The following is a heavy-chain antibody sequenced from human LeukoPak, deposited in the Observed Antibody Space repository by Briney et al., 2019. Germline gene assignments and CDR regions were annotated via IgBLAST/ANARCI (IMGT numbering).Heavy chain of an antibody. CDR1: GFTFSNYW. V-gene: IGHV3-74*01. Sequence: GGSLRLSCAASGFTFSNYWMHWVRRAPGKGLLWVSRISTDGTNTNYADSVEGRFTISRDNAKNILYLEMNSLRAEDTAVYYCVREYSSSSGRAFDIWGQGTKVTVSS. CDR3: VREYSSSSGRAFDI. D-gene: IGHD6-6*01. J-gene: IGHJ3*02. CDR2: ISTDGTNT.